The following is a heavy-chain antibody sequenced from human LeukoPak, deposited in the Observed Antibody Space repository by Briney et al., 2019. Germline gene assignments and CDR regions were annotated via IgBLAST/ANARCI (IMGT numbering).Heavy chain of an antibody. CDR3: ASAAGWEFGY. CDR2: IKEDGSDK. CDR1: VSSGLTRW. J-gene: IGHJ4*02. D-gene: IGHD1-26*01. Sequence: PGGSLRLSCVASVSSGLTRWMNWVRRAPGKGLEWVAIIKEDGSDKYYVDSVKGRFTISRDNAKNPVYLQMNSLRVEDTAVYYCASAAGWEFGYWGQGTLVTVSS. V-gene: IGHV3-7*01.